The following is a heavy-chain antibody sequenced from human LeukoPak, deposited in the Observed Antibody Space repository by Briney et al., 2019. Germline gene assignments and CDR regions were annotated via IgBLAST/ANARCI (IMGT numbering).Heavy chain of an antibody. CDR3: TRQAYTYAPFDY. J-gene: IGHJ4*02. D-gene: IGHD5-18*01. CDR2: IDPSDSYT. CDR1: GYSLTNYW. V-gene: IGHV5-10-1*01. Sequence: GESLKISCKGSGYSLTNYWISWVRQMPGKGLEWMGRIDPSDSYTNYSPSFQGHVTISADKSISTAYLQWSSLKASDTAMYYCTRQAYTYAPFDYWGQGTLVTVSS.